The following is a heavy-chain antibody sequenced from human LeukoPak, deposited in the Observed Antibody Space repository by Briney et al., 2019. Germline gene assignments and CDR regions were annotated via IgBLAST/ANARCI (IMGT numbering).Heavy chain of an antibody. Sequence: GGSLRLSCAASGFTFSSYAMSWVRQAPGKGLEWVSAISGSGGSTYYADSVKGRFTISRDNSKNTLYLQMNSLRAEDTAVYYCAKDGPGSGSYTYNWFDPWGQGTLVTVSS. CDR2: ISGSGGST. V-gene: IGHV3-23*01. J-gene: IGHJ5*02. CDR3: AKDGPGSGSYTYNWFDP. D-gene: IGHD1-26*01. CDR1: GFTFSSYA.